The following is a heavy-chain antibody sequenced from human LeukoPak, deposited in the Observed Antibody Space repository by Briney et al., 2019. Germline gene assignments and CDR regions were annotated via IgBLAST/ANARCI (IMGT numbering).Heavy chain of an antibody. V-gene: IGHV3-30*18. Sequence: PGGSLRLSCAASGFTFSIYGMHWVRQAPGKGLEWVAVMSYDGSNKYYADSVKGRFTISRDNSKNTLYLQMNSLRAEDTAVYYCAKGGGYCSGGRCYSLNYWGQGTLVTVSS. J-gene: IGHJ4*02. D-gene: IGHD2-15*01. CDR3: AKGGGYCSGGRCYSLNY. CDR2: MSYDGSNK. CDR1: GFTFSIYG.